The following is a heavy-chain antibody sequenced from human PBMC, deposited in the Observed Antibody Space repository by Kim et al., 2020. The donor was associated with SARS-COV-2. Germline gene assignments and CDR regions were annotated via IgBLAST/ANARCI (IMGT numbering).Heavy chain of an antibody. J-gene: IGHJ6*02. CDR2: ISSSSSYI. CDR1: GFTFSSYS. V-gene: IGHV3-21*01. D-gene: IGHD3-9*01. Sequence: GGSLRLSCAASGFTFSSYSMNWVRQAPGKGLEWVSSISSSSSYIYYADSVKGRFTISRDNAKNSLYLQMNSLRAEDTAVYYCARGLQGDYDILTGYYNYYYYGMDVWGQGATVTVS. CDR3: ARGLQGDYDILTGYYNYYYYGMDV.